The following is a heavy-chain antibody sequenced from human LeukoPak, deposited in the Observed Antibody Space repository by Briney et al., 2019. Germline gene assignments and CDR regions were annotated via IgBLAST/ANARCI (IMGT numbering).Heavy chain of an antibody. J-gene: IGHJ4*01. V-gene: IGHV4-39*01. CDR1: GGSISSSNYY. CDR2: IYYSGTT. D-gene: IGHD2-15*01. CDR3: ASGGTCSALCLGNY. Sequence: SETLSLTYTVSGGSISSSNYYWGWVRQPPGKGLEWIGSIYYSGTTYYNTSLKSRVTMSVDTSKNQFHLKLTSVTAADTAVYYCASGGTCSALCLGNYWGQGTLVTVSS.